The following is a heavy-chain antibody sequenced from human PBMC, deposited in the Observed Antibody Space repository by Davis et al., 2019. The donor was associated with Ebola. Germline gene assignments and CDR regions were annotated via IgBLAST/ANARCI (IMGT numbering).Heavy chain of an antibody. CDR2: IIHSGST. CDR1: GGSSSGYY. CDR3: AREKGRFLEWSVYYYYGMDV. D-gene: IGHD3-3*01. J-gene: IGHJ6*02. V-gene: IGHV4-34*12. Sequence: SETLSPTFPVHGGSSSGYYWSWIRQLPGKGLEWIGEIIHSGSTNYNPSLKSRVTISVDTSKNQFSLKLSSVTAADTAVYYCAREKGRFLEWSVYYYYGMDVWGQGTTVTVSS.